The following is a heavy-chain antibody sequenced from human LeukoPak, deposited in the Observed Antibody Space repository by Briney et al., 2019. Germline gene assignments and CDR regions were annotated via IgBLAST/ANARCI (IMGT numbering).Heavy chain of an antibody. CDR2: IIPIFGTV. CDR1: GGTFSSYA. V-gene: IGHV1-69*13. Sequence: SVKVSCKASGGTFSSYAISWVRQAPGQGLEWMGGIIPIFGTVNYAQKFQGRVTITADESTSTAYMELSSLRSEDTAVYYCARGHLSPLYGGNSIFDYWGQGTLVTVSS. CDR3: ARGHLSPLYGGNSIFDY. J-gene: IGHJ4*02. D-gene: IGHD4-23*01.